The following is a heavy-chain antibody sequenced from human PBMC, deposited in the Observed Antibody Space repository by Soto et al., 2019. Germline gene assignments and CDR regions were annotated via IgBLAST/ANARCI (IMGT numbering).Heavy chain of an antibody. CDR1: GYSFTSYW. D-gene: IGHD1-1*01. CDR3: ARQGNWNYAYGMDV. CDR2: IDPSDSYT. J-gene: IGHJ6*02. Sequence: PGESLKISCKGSGYSFTSYWISWVRQMPGQGLEWMGRIDPSDSYTNYSPSFQGHVTISADKSISTAYLQWSSLKASDTAMYYCARQGNWNYAYGMDVWGQGTTVTVSS. V-gene: IGHV5-10-1*01.